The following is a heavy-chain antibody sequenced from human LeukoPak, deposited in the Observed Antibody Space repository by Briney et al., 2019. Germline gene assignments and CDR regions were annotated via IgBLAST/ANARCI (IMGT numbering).Heavy chain of an antibody. V-gene: IGHV3-21*01. CDR1: GLTLSSYS. CDR2: ITSSSSYI. J-gene: IGHJ5*02. CDR3: VRETTVTRGWFDP. Sequence: GGSLRLSCAASGLTLSSYSMIWVRQAPGKGLGWVSSITSSSSYIYYADSVKGRFTISRSNAKNSLYLQTNNLRADNTAVYYCVRETTVTRGWFDPWGQGTLVTVSS. D-gene: IGHD4-17*01.